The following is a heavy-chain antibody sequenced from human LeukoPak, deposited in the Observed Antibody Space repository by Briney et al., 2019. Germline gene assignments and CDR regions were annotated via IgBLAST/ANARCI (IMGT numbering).Heavy chain of an antibody. CDR1: GFSFNNFW. D-gene: IGHD6-13*01. V-gene: IGHV5-51*01. CDR2: IYPGDSDT. J-gene: IGHJ4*02. CDR3: TKRGSSSAAGGFDY. Sequence: GESLKISCKGSGFSFNNFWITWVRQMPGKGLEWMGIIYPGDSDTIYSPSFQGHVTFSADKSISTAYLQWNSLKASDTAIYYCTKRGSSSAAGGFDYWGQGTLVTVSS.